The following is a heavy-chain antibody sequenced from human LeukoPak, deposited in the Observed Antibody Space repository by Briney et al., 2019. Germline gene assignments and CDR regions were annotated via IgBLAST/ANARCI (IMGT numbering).Heavy chain of an antibody. V-gene: IGHV3-33*08. Sequence: AGGSLRLSCAASGFTFSSYAMHWVRQAPGKGLEWVAVIWYDGSNKYYADSVKGRFTISRDNSKNTLYLQMNSLRAEDTAVYYCAREELRLGYFDYWGQGTLVTVSS. J-gene: IGHJ4*02. CDR3: AREELRLGYFDY. CDR2: IWYDGSNK. CDR1: GFTFSSYA. D-gene: IGHD5-12*01.